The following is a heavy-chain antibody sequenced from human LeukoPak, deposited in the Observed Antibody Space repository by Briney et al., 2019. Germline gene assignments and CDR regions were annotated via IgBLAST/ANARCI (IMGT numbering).Heavy chain of an antibody. Sequence: RSETLSLTCTVSGGSISSYYWSWIRQPPGKGLEWIGYIYYSGSTNYNPSLKSRVTISVDTSKNQFSLKLSSVTAADTAVYYCARVGEYCSSTSCYDYFDYWGQGTLVTVSS. V-gene: IGHV4-59*01. CDR2: IYYSGST. CDR1: GGSISSYY. D-gene: IGHD2-2*01. CDR3: ARVGEYCSSTSCYDYFDY. J-gene: IGHJ4*02.